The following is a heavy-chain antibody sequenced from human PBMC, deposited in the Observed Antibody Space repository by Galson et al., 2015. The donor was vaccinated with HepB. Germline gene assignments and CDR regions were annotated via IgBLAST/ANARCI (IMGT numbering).Heavy chain of an antibody. J-gene: IGHJ4*02. CDR3: AKPMTTLETPWGCYNFAS. V-gene: IGHV3-23*01. CDR2: ITGSTGRT. CDR1: GFTFSAYD. D-gene: IGHD4-23*01. Sequence: SLRLSCAASGFTFSAYDMSWVRQAPGKGLEWVSSITGSTGRTYSADSVKGRLTISRDNSKNTVYLQMNSLRGEDTAVYYCAKPMTTLETPWGCYNFASWGQGALVTVSS.